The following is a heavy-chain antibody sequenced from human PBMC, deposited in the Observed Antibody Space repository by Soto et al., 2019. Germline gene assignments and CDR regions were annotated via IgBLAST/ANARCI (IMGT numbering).Heavy chain of an antibody. CDR3: VVGGVIKWDYGMDV. CDR2: ISSNGGST. D-gene: IGHD3-3*01. Sequence: LRLSCSASGSTFSSYAMHWVRQAPGKGLEYVSAISSNGGSTYYADSVKGRFTISRDNSKNTLYLQMSSLRAEDTAVYYCVVGGVIKWDYGMDVWGQGTTVTVSS. V-gene: IGHV3-64D*06. J-gene: IGHJ6*02. CDR1: GSTFSSYA.